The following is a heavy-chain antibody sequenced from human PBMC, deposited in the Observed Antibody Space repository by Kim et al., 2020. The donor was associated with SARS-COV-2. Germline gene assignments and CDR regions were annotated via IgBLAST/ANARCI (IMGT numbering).Heavy chain of an antibody. CDR2: IYYSGST. D-gene: IGHD3-22*01. Sequence: SETLSLTCTVSGGSISTYYWSWIRQPPGKGLEWIAHIYYSGSTNYNPSLKSRVTISVDTSKIQFSLRLTSVTAADTAVYFCARHIRDYYHNSGYSNDAFDIWGQGTMVTVSS. J-gene: IGHJ3*02. V-gene: IGHV4-59*08. CDR3: ARHIRDYYHNSGYSNDAFDI. CDR1: GGSISTYY.